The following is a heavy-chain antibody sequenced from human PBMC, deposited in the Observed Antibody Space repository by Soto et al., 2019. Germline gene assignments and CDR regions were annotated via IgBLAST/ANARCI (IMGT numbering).Heavy chain of an antibody. Sequence: QVQLQQWGAGLLKPSETLSLTCAVYGGSFSGYYWSWIRQPPGKGLEWIGEINHSGSTNYNPSLKSRVTISVDTSKNQFSLKLSSVTAADTAVYYCARRALEYAFDIWGQGTMVTVSS. CDR1: GGSFSGYY. CDR2: INHSGST. J-gene: IGHJ3*02. V-gene: IGHV4-34*01. CDR3: ARRALEYAFDI.